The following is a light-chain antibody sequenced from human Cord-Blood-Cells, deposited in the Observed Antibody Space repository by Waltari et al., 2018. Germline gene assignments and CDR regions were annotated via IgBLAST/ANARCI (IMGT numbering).Light chain of an antibody. CDR3: QQYGSSAWT. CDR2: GSS. CDR1: QSVSSSY. V-gene: IGKV3-20*01. Sequence: EIVLTQSPGTLSLSPGERDTLSGRASQSVSSSYLAWYQQKTGQAPRPLIYGSSSRATGIPDRFSGSGSGTDFTLTISRLEPEDFAVYYCQQYGSSAWTFGQGTKVEIK. J-gene: IGKJ1*01.